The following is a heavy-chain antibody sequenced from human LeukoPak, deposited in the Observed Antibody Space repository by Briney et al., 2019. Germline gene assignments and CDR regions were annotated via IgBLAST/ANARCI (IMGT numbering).Heavy chain of an antibody. CDR1: GGSFSGYY. Sequence: SETLSLTCAVYGGSFSGYYWSWIRQPPGKGVEWLGEINHSGSTNYNPSLKSLVTISVDTSKNQFSLKLSSVTAADTAVYYCAREAGVKYYCGSGSYLPGYYMDVWGKGTTVTVSS. D-gene: IGHD3-10*01. CDR3: AREAGVKYYCGSGSYLPGYYMDV. V-gene: IGHV4-34*01. CDR2: INHSGST. J-gene: IGHJ6*03.